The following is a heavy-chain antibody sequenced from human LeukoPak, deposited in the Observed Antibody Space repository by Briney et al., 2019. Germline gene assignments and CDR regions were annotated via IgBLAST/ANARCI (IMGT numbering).Heavy chain of an antibody. CDR2: ISAYNGNT. D-gene: IGHD3-22*01. V-gene: IGHV1-18*01. CDR1: GYTFTSYG. Sequence: ASAKVSCKASGYTFTSYGISWVRQAPGQGLEWMGWISAYNGNTNYAQKLQGRVTMTTDTSTSTAYMELRSLRSDDTAVYYCTRDDSSGYSLPDAFDIWGQGTMVTVSS. CDR3: TRDDSSGYSLPDAFDI. J-gene: IGHJ3*02.